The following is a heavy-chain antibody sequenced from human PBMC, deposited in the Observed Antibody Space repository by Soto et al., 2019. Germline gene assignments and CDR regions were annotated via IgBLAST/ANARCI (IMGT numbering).Heavy chain of an antibody. V-gene: IGHV3-30*18. CDR2: ISFEGSKK. D-gene: IGHD6-6*01. Sequence: QVQLVESGGGVVQPGRSLRLSCAASGFTFSGYGMHWVRQAPGKGLAWVAVISFEGSKKYYANSVEGRFTISRDNSKTTLFLQMNSLRAEDTAVYYCAKCGSSSARYLDTWGQGTLVTVSS. J-gene: IGHJ5*02. CDR1: GFTFSGYG. CDR3: AKCGSSSARYLDT.